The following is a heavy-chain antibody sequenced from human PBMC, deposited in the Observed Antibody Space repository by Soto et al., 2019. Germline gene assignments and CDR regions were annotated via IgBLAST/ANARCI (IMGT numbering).Heavy chain of an antibody. D-gene: IGHD3-22*01. Sequence: GGSLRLSCAASGFTFSSYAMSWVRQAPGKGLEWVSAISGSGGSTYYADSVKGRFTISRDNSKNTLYLQMNSLRAEDTAVFYCEKFSSGYYYVNYYYYYGMAVWGQGTTFTASS. V-gene: IGHV3-23*01. CDR3: EKFSSGYYYVNYYYYYGMAV. CDR1: GFTFSSYA. CDR2: ISGSGGST. J-gene: IGHJ6*02.